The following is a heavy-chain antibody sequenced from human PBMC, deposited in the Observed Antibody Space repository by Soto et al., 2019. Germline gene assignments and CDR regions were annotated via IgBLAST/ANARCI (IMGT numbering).Heavy chain of an antibody. J-gene: IGHJ3*01. D-gene: IGHD3-16*01. CDR1: GGSFGSSA. V-gene: IGHV1-69*13. CDR2: IIPVFDKA. CDR3: ARLRRDWGDAFDL. Sequence: ASVKVSCKASGGSFGSSAISWVRQAPAQGLEWMGEIIPVFDKANYAQNFQGRLTITADEPTGTVFMQLSSLRSEDTAVYFCARLRRDWGDAFDLWGLGTLVTVSS.